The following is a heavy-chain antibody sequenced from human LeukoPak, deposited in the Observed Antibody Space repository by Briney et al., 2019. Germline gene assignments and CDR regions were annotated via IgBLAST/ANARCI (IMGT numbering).Heavy chain of an antibody. V-gene: IGHV3-23*01. J-gene: IGHJ5*02. CDR2: IIGSGGST. CDR3: AKRPITIFGVVTPGWFDP. Sequence: GGSLRLSCAASGFTFSSYAMSWVRQAPGKGLEWVSAIIGSGGSTYYADSVKGRFTTSRDNSKNTLYLQMNSLRAEDTAVYYCAKRPITIFGVVTPGWFDPWGQGTLVTVSS. CDR1: GFTFSSYA. D-gene: IGHD3-3*01.